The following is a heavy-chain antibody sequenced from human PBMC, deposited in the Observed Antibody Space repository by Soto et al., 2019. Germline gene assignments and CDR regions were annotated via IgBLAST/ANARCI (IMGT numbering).Heavy chain of an antibody. D-gene: IGHD2-21*01. CDR1: GVSIHNSHSF. Sequence: SETLSLTCTVSGVSIHNSHSFWAWIRQPPGKGLQFIASVYHNGGAHYNSSLKSRVTISVDTANNQVPLRMRSLTAADTAFYYCGRVVEGATRHTDPDSWGQGILVTVSS. CDR3: GRVVEGATRHTDPDS. CDR2: VYHNGGA. V-gene: IGHV4-39*01. J-gene: IGHJ5*01.